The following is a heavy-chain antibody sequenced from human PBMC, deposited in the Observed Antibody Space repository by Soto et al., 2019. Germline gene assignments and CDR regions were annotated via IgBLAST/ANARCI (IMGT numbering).Heavy chain of an antibody. J-gene: IGHJ4*02. CDR1: GGSLSSGGYS. D-gene: IGHD1-1*01. CDR3: AREGNLGRWPQPLDF. V-gene: IGHV4-30-2*01. CDR2: IYHSGSS. Sequence: SETLCLTCAVSGGSLSSGGYSWSWIRQPSGNRLEWTGYIYHSGSSYYTPSLISRVTISVDRSKNQFSLKLISVTAAVTTNFFCAREGNLGRWPQPLDFWGQGFLVTVSS.